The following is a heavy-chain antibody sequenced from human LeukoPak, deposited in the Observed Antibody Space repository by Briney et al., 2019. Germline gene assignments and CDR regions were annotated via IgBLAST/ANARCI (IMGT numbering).Heavy chain of an antibody. J-gene: IGHJ4*02. CDR3: ARSGSGWFDF. V-gene: IGHV3-53*01. D-gene: IGHD6-19*01. CDR1: GFTASRTF. Sequence: PGESLRLSCAASGFTASRTFMSWVRQAPGKGLEWVSVIYSDGSTYYADSVKGRSTISRDNSKNTAYFQMNSLRVEDTAVYYCARSGSGWFDFWGQGTLVAVSS. CDR2: IYSDGST.